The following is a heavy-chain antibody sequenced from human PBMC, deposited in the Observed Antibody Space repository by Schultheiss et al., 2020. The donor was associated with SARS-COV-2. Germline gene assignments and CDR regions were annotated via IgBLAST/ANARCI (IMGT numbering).Heavy chain of an antibody. Sequence: GGSLRLSCAASGFTFSSYSMNWVRQAPGKGLEWVSSISSSSSYIYYADSVKGRFTISRDNAKNSLYLQMNSLRAEDTAVYYCARDSPMGYGFWGGDFDYWGQGTLVTVSS. CDR3: ARDSPMGYGFWGGDFDY. D-gene: IGHD3-3*01. J-gene: IGHJ4*02. V-gene: IGHV3-21*01. CDR1: GFTFSSYS. CDR2: ISSSSSYI.